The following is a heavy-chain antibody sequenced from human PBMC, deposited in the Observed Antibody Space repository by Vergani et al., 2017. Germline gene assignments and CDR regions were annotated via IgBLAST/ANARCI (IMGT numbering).Heavy chain of an antibody. V-gene: IGHV1-2*02. CDR1: GYTFTSYA. D-gene: IGHD3-22*01. J-gene: IGHJ4*02. CDR2: INPNSGGT. Sequence: QVQLVQSGAEVKKPGASVKVSCKASGYTFTSYAMHWVRQAPGQRLEWMGWINPNSGGTNYAQKFQGRVTMTRDTSISTAYMELSRLRSDDTAVYYCARGDSSGYHYYFDYWGQGTLVTVSS. CDR3: ARGDSSGYHYYFDY.